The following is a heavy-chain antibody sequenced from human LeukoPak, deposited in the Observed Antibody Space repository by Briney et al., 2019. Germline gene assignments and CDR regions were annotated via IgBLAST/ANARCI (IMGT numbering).Heavy chain of an antibody. D-gene: IGHD3-22*01. J-gene: IGHJ3*02. CDR1: GGSISSSSYY. V-gene: IGHV4-39*01. CDR3: ASYKRRDSSGYYCDAFDI. CDR2: IYYSGST. Sequence: PSETLSLTCTVSGGSISSSSYYWGWIRQPPGKGLEWIGSIYYSGSTYYNPSLKSRVTISVDTSKNQFSLKLSSVTAADTAVYYCASYKRRDSSGYYCDAFDIWGQGTIVTVSS.